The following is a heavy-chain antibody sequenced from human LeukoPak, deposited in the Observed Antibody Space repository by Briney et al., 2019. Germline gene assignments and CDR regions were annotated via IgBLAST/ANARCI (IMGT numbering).Heavy chain of an antibody. CDR2: ISSSSSTI. V-gene: IGHV3-48*01. J-gene: IGHJ4*02. CDR1: GFTFSIFA. D-gene: IGHD2-21*01. Sequence: GGSLRLSCAASGFTFSIFAMNWVRQAPGKGLEWLSYISSSSSTIYYADSVKGRFTISRDNAKNSLYLQLNSLRPEDTAVYYCARGVVIAPQTFDYWGQGTLVTVSS. CDR3: ARGVVIAPQTFDY.